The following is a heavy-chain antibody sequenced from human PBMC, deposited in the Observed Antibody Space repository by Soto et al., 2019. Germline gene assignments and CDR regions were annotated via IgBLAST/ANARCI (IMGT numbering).Heavy chain of an antibody. CDR2: IYYSGNT. CDR1: GGSINSGDYY. CDR3: ARGWLGGGQASDLGY. Sequence: QVQLQESGPGLVKPSQTLSLTCTVSGGSINSGDYYWSWIRQPPGKGLEWIGCIYYSGNTYYSPSLKSRVNISLGTSKNQSSLKLSSVTAAYTAVYYCARGWLGGGQASDLGYWGQGTLVTVSS. D-gene: IGHD1-26*01. V-gene: IGHV4-30-4*01. J-gene: IGHJ4*02.